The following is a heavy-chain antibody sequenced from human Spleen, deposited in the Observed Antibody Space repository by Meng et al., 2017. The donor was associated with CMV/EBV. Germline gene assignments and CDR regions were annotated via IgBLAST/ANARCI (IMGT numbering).Heavy chain of an antibody. CDR3: AKDGRYSYGLFAY. CDR2: ISAGAGST. V-gene: IGHV3-23*01. D-gene: IGHD5-18*01. J-gene: IGHJ4*02. Sequence: ETLSLTCAASGFTFSSYATGWVRQAPGKGLEWVSGISAGAGSTYYADSVKGRFTISRDNSKNTLYLQMNSLRAEDTAVYYCAKDGRYSYGLFAYWGQGTLVTVSS. CDR1: GFTFSSYA.